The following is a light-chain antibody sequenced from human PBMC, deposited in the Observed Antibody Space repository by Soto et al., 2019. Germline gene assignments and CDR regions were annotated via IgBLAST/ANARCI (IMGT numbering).Light chain of an antibody. V-gene: IGKV3-15*01. CDR2: DAS. CDR3: QQYNNWPPLT. CDR1: QSVSSN. J-gene: IGKJ4*01. Sequence: EIVMTQSPATLSLPPGEKATLSCGASQSVSSNLAWYQQKPGQAPRLLIYDASARATGIPARFSGSGSGTEFTLTISSLQSEDFAVYYCQQYNNWPPLTFGGGTKVEI.